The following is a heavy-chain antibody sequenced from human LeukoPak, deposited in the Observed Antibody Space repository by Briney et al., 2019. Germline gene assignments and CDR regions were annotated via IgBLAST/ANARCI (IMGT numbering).Heavy chain of an antibody. CDR1: GITLNSYW. CDR2: INQDGSEK. Sequence: GGWQRLSCEASGITLNSYWMSWVRQAPGKGLEWMANINQDGSEKYYVDSVEGRFTISRDNANNSLYLQMNSLRAEDTAVYYCARQINSYWGYFYYYMDVWGKGTTVTVSS. J-gene: IGHJ6*03. V-gene: IGHV3-7*01. CDR3: ARQINSYWGYFYYYMDV. D-gene: IGHD2/OR15-2a*01.